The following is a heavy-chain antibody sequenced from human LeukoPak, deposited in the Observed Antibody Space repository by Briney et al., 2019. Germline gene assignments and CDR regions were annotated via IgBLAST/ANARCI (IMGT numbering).Heavy chain of an antibody. Sequence: XVRQXXXQGXXXXXXXXXXXGGTNYAQKFQDRVTMNRDTSISTAYMELNSLRSEDTAVYYCARTAPYAGSWNAKANSYYFDYWGQGSLVTVSS. D-gene: IGHD1-1*01. CDR2: XXXXXGGT. J-gene: IGHJ4*02. V-gene: IGHV1-2*02. CDR3: ARTAPYAGSWNAKANSYYFDY.